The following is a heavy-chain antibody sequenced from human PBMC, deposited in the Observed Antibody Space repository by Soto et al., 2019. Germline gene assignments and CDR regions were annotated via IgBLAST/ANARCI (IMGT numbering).Heavy chain of an antibody. Sequence: GGSLRLSCAASGFTFSSYAMHWVRQAPGKGLEWVAVISYDGSNKYYADSVKGRFTISRDNSKNTLYLQMNSLRAEDTAVYYCACSSYLHFDYWGQGTLVTVSS. D-gene: IGHD2-2*01. CDR1: GFTFSSYA. CDR2: ISYDGSNK. V-gene: IGHV3-30-3*01. CDR3: ACSSYLHFDY. J-gene: IGHJ4*02.